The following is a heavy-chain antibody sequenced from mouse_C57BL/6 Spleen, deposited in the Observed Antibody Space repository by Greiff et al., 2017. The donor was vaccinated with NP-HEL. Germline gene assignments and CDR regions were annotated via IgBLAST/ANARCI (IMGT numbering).Heavy chain of an antibody. J-gene: IGHJ4*01. D-gene: IGHD2-4*01. V-gene: IGHV1-20*01. CDR3: ARGDYDYHYYAMDY. Sequence: VQLQQSGPELVKPGDSVKISCKASGYSFTGYFMNWVMQSHGKSLEWIGRINPYNGDTFYNQKFKGKATLTVDKSSSTAHMELRSLTSEDSAVYYCARGDYDYHYYAMDYWGQGTSVTVSS. CDR2: INPYNGDT. CDR1: GYSFTGYF.